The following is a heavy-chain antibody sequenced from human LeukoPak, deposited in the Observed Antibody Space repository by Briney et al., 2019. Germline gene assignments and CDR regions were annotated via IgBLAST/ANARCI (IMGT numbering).Heavy chain of an antibody. J-gene: IGHJ2*01. V-gene: IGHV4-34*01. CDR2: IIEKENA. Sequence: SETLSLTCALDAGSSSSYSWSWTWIRQTREKGLEWIGEIIEKENAHNNPSLKTRLPIKLATSKTQCSWKLTSMTPPDPAMYYCARGYYPRRWYFDLWGRGTLVTVSS. D-gene: IGHD3-10*01. CDR1: AGSSSSYS. CDR3: ARGYYPRRWYFDL.